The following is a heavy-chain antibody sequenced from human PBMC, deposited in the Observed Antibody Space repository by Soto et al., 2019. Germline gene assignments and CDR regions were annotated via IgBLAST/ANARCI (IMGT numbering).Heavy chain of an antibody. Sequence: QVQLQESGPGLVKPSQTLSLTCTVSGGSISSGDYYWSWIRQPPGKGLEWIGYIYYSGSTYYNPSLKSRVTISVDTSKNQFSLKLSSVTAADTAVYYCARDRRITIFGVVIQKGYYYYGMDVWGQGTTVTVSS. V-gene: IGHV4-30-4*01. CDR3: ARDRRITIFGVVIQKGYYYYGMDV. CDR2: IYYSGST. CDR1: GGSISSGDYY. J-gene: IGHJ6*02. D-gene: IGHD3-3*01.